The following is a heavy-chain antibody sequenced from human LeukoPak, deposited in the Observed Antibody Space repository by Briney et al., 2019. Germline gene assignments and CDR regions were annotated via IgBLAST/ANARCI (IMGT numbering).Heavy chain of an antibody. CDR2: ISSSSSYI. CDR3: ARDTGSSGWYPSGY. Sequence: GGSLRLSCAASGFTFSSYSMNWVRQAPGKGLEWVSSISSSSSYIYYADSVKGRFTISRDNAKNSLYLQMNSLRAEDTAVYYCARDTGSSGWYPSGYWGQGTLVTVSS. CDR1: GFTFSSYS. V-gene: IGHV3-21*01. D-gene: IGHD6-19*01. J-gene: IGHJ4*02.